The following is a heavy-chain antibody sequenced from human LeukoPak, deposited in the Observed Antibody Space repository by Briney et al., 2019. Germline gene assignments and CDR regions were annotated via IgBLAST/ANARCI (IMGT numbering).Heavy chain of an antibody. CDR3: AKDPSSCYILEGGMCAFDI. V-gene: IGHV1-46*01. CDR2: INPSGGST. J-gene: IGHJ3*02. D-gene: IGHD2-2*02. CDR1: GYTFTSYY. Sequence: ASVKVSCKASGYTFTSYYMHWVRQAPGQGLEWMGIINPSGGSTSYAQKFQGRVTMTRDTSTSTVYMELSSLRYEDTAVYYCAKDPSSCYILEGGMCAFDIWGQGTMVTVSS.